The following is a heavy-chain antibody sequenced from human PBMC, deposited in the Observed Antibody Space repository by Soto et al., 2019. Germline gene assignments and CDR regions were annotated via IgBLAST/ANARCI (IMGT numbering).Heavy chain of an antibody. CDR1: GVSVSSNSAA. CDR2: TYYRSKWYN. CDR3: ARHSGSYYYFDY. J-gene: IGHJ4*02. Sequence: SPTLSLPCXISGVSVSSNSAAWNWIRQSPSRGLEWLGRTYYRSKWYNDYAVSVKSRITINPDTSKNQFSLQLNSVTPEDTAVYYCARHSGSYYYFDYWGQGIRVTVSS. V-gene: IGHV6-1*01. D-gene: IGHD1-26*01.